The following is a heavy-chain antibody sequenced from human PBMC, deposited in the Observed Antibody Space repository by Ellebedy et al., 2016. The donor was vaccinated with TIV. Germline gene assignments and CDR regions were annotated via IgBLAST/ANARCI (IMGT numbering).Heavy chain of an antibody. J-gene: IGHJ4*02. CDR1: GFTFSSFG. CDR3: ARAEGGYDLDY. CDR2: VSSAGGTQ. D-gene: IGHD5-12*01. V-gene: IGHV3-30*03. Sequence: GESLKISCTASGFTFSSFGMHWVRQAPAKGLEWVAVVSSAGGTQFYADSVKSRFTISRDNSKNTLYLQMNSLRAEDTAVYYCARAEGGYDLDYWGQGTLVTVSS.